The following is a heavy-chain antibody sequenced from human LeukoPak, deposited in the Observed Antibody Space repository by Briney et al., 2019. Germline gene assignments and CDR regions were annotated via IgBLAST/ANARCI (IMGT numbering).Heavy chain of an antibody. CDR2: ISTSSSYI. CDR1: GFTFSTYS. CDR3: AKTGFPYAFDI. V-gene: IGHV3-21*01. Sequence: GGSLRLSCAASGFTFSTYSMNWVRQAPGKGLEWVSFISTSSSYIYYADSVKGRFTISRDNAKNSLYLQMNSLRAEDTAVYYCAKTGFPYAFDIWGQGAMVTVSS. J-gene: IGHJ3*02.